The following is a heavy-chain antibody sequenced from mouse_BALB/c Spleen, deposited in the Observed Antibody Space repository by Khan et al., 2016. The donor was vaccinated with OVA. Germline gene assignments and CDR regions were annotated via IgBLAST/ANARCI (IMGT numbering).Heavy chain of an antibody. J-gene: IGHJ1*01. Sequence: EVQLQESGPSLVKPSQTLSLTCSVTGDSITSGYWNWIRKFPGNKLEYMGYISYSGSTYYNPSLKSRISITRDTSKNQSSLQLTSVTTEDTATYYCASLHYYGYWYFDVWGAGTTVTVSS. V-gene: IGHV3-8*02. CDR1: GDSITSGY. CDR2: ISYSGST. D-gene: IGHD1-2*01. CDR3: ASLHYYGYWYFDV.